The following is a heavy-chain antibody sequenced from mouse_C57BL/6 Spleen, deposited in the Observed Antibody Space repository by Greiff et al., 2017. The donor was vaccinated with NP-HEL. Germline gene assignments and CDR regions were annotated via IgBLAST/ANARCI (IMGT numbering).Heavy chain of an antibody. D-gene: IGHD1-1*01. CDR3: LTTVVATRAMDY. Sequence: EVQLQQSGAELVRPGASVKLSCTASGFNIKDDYMNWVKQRPEQGLEWIGWIDPENGDTEYASKFQGKATITADTSSNTAYLQLSSLTSEDTAVYYCLTTVVATRAMDYWGQGTSVTVSS. J-gene: IGHJ4*01. V-gene: IGHV14-4*01. CDR2: IDPENGDT. CDR1: GFNIKDDY.